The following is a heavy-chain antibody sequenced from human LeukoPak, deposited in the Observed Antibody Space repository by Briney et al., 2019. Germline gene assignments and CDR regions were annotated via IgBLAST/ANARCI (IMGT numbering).Heavy chain of an antibody. CDR1: GFSLSTSGMC. V-gene: IGHV2-70*11. Sequence: SGPTLVNPTQTLTLTCTFSGFSLSTSGMCVSWIRQPPGKALEWLARIDWDDGKYYSTSLKTRLTISKDTSKNQVVLTMTNMDPVDTATYYCARITAARLYAFDIWGQGTMVTVSS. D-gene: IGHD6-6*01. CDR2: IDWDDGK. CDR3: ARITAARLYAFDI. J-gene: IGHJ3*02.